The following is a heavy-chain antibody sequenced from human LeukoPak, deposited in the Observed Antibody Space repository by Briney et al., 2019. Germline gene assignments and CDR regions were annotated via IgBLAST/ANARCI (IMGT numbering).Heavy chain of an antibody. CDR3: ARALNSSSWFDY. D-gene: IGHD6-13*01. CDR2: INPSGGSA. CDR1: GCTFTSYY. Sequence: VASVKVSCKASGCTFTSYYMHWVRQAPGQELEWMGIINPSGGSASYAQKFQGRVTMTRDMSTSTVYMELSSLRSEDTAVYYCARALNSSSWFDYWGQGTLVTVSS. V-gene: IGHV1-46*01. J-gene: IGHJ4*02.